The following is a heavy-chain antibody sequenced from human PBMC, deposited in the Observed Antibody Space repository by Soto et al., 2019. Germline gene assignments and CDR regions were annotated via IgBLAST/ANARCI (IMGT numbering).Heavy chain of an antibody. J-gene: IGHJ4*02. CDR1: GFTFGDYA. Sequence: GGSLRLSCTASGFTFGDYAMSWFRQAPGKGLEWVGFIRSKAYGGTTEYAASVKGRFTISRDDSKSIAYLQMNSLKTEDTAVYYCTRVSLQGSARAVVVPAALPLDYWGQGTLVTVSS. V-gene: IGHV3-49*03. D-gene: IGHD2-2*01. CDR3: TRVSLQGSARAVVVPAALPLDY. CDR2: IRSKAYGGTT.